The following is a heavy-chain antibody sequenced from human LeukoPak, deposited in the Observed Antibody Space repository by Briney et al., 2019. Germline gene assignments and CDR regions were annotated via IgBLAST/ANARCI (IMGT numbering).Heavy chain of an antibody. CDR2: ISSSSSYI. V-gene: IGHV3-21*04. D-gene: IGHD6-13*01. J-gene: IGHJ4*02. CDR1: GFTFSSYS. Sequence: GGSLRLSCAASGFTFSSYSMNWVRQAPGKGLEWVSSISSSSSYIHYADSVKGRFTISRDNAKNSLYLQMNSLRAEDTALYYCAKDSGYSSTLAYFDYWGQGTLVTVSS. CDR3: AKDSGYSSTLAYFDY.